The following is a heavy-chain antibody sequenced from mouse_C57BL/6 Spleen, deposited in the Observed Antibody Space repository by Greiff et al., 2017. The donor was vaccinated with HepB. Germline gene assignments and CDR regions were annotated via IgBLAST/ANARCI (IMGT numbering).Heavy chain of an antibody. J-gene: IGHJ2*01. CDR3: ARTPDGHSYFDY. D-gene: IGHD2-3*01. CDR1: GYTFTSYW. CDR2: IDPSDSYT. Sequence: VKLQQPGAELVMPGASVKLSCKASGYTFTSYWMHWVKQRPGQGLEWIGEIDPSDSYTNYNQKFKGKSTLTVDKSASTAYMQLSSLTSEDSAVYYCARTPDGHSYFDYWGQGTTLTVSS. V-gene: IGHV1-69*01.